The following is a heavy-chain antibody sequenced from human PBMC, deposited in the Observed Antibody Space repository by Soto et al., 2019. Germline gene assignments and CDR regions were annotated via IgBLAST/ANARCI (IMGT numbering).Heavy chain of an antibody. CDR3: ATSPKRWLQFDWYFDL. J-gene: IGHJ2*01. CDR2: FDPEDGQT. CDR1: GYTLTELS. Sequence: QVQLVQSGAEVKKPGASVKVSCKVSGYTLTELSMHWVRQAPGKGLEWMGGFDPEDGQTIYAHKFQGRVTMTEDTSTDTAYMELSSLRSEDTAVYYCATSPKRWLQFDWYFDLWGRGTLVTVSS. D-gene: IGHD5-12*01. V-gene: IGHV1-24*01.